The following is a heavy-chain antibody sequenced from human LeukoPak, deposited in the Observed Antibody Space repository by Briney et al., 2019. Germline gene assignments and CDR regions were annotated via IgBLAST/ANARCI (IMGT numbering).Heavy chain of an antibody. CDR1: GFTFSSYW. CDR2: IRYDGSNK. Sequence: PGGSLRLSCAASGFTFSSYWMNWVRQAPGKGLEWVAFIRYDGSNKYYADSVKGRFTISRDNSKNTLYLQMNSLRAEDTAVYYCAKDSNYCSSTSCPSWYYYYMDVWGKGTTVTVSS. CDR3: AKDSNYCSSTSCPSWYYYYMDV. D-gene: IGHD2-2*01. V-gene: IGHV3-30*02. J-gene: IGHJ6*03.